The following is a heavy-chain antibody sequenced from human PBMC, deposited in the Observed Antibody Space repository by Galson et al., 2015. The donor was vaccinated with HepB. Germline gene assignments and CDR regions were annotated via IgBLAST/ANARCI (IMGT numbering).Heavy chain of an antibody. D-gene: IGHD1-1*01. Sequence: SVKVSCKASGYTFTGYYMHWVRQAPGQGLEWMGRINPNSGGTNYAQKFQGRVTMTRDTSISTAYMELSRLRSDDTAVYYCASSTGTSYYYYGMDVWGQGTTVTVSS. V-gene: IGHV1-2*06. J-gene: IGHJ6*02. CDR3: ASSTGTSYYYYGMDV. CDR2: INPNSGGT. CDR1: GYTFTGYY.